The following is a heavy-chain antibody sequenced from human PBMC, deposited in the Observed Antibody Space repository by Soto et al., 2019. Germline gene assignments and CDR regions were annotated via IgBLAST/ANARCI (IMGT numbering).Heavy chain of an antibody. V-gene: IGHV4-34*01. Sequence: QVQLQQWGAGLLKPSETLSLTCAVYGGSFSGYYWSWIRQPPGKGLEWIGEINHSGSTNYNPSRKSRVTISVDTSKNQFSLKLSSVTAADTAVYYCASDIVVVVAATVRGEYFQHWGQGTLVTVSS. D-gene: IGHD2-15*01. J-gene: IGHJ1*01. CDR1: GGSFSGYY. CDR3: ASDIVVVVAATVRGEYFQH. CDR2: INHSGST.